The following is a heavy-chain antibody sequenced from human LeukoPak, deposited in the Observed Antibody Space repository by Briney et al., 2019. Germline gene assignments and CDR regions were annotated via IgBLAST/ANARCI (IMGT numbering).Heavy chain of an antibody. D-gene: IGHD1-26*01. CDR1: GFPFNTYW. CDR2: IKEDGSEE. V-gene: IGHV3-7*01. Sequence: GGSLRLSCAASGFPFNTYWMSWVRQAPGKGLEWVANIKEDGSEEHYVDSVKGRFTISRDNAKNSLYLQMNSLTAADTALYYCTPEVWELQGASDIWGQGTMVTVSS. CDR3: TPEVWELQGASDI. J-gene: IGHJ3*02.